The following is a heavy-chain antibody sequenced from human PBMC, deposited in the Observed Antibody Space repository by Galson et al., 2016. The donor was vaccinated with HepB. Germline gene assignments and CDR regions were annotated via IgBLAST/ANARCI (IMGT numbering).Heavy chain of an antibody. D-gene: IGHD3-10*01. CDR2: IWYDGTYK. Sequence: SLRLSCAASGFTFSSYGMHWVRQSPGKGLEWVAVIWYDGTYKESADAVKGRFSISRDNSKNTVYLQMNSLRPDDTAVYYCAKPNTPPDYYGSVSFFDYWGQGTLVTVSS. V-gene: IGHV3-33*06. J-gene: IGHJ4*02. CDR1: GFTFSSYG. CDR3: AKPNTPPDYYGSVSFFDY.